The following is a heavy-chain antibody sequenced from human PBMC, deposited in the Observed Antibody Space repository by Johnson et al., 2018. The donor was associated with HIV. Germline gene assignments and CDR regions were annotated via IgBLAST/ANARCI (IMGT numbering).Heavy chain of an antibody. J-gene: IGHJ3*02. Sequence: VQLVESGGGLVKPGGSLRLSCAASGFTFSNYWMHWVRQAPGKGLVWVSRINTDGTNSAFADFLKGRSTISRDNAKNSLYLQMNSLRAEDTAVYYCARDGYSSGWYGNDAFDIWGQGTMVTVSS. V-gene: IGHV3-74*01. CDR1: GFTFSNYW. D-gene: IGHD6-19*01. CDR2: INTDGTNS. CDR3: ARDGYSSGWYGNDAFDI.